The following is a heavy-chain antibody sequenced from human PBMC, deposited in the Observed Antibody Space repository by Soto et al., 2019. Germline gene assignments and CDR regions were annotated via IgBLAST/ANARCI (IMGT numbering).Heavy chain of an antibody. J-gene: IGHJ4*02. V-gene: IGHV3-23*01. CDR2: ISGSGSST. CDR3: ARDQAVGIAAPGTAY. Sequence: GGSLRLSCAASGFTFSTYAMSWVRQAPGKGLEWVSGISGSGSSTFYADSVKGRFTISRDNAENTLYLQMNSLRAEDTAVYYCARDQAVGIAAPGTAYWGQGTLVTVSS. D-gene: IGHD6-13*01. CDR1: GFTFSTYA.